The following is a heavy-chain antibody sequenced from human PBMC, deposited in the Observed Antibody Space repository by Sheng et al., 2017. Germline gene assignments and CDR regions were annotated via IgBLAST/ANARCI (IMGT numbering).Heavy chain of an antibody. CDR1: GGTFSSYA. CDR2: IIPIFGTA. D-gene: IGHD6-19*01. V-gene: IGHV1-69*05. Sequence: QVQLVQSGAEVKKPGSSVKVSCKASGGTFSSYAISWVRQAPGQGLEWMGGIIPIFGTANYAQKFQGRVTITTDESTSTAYMELSSLRSEDTAVYYCARAYSSGWYPGPDYYYYMDVWGKGTTVTVSS. J-gene: IGHJ6*03. CDR3: ARAYSSGWYPGPDYYYYMDV.